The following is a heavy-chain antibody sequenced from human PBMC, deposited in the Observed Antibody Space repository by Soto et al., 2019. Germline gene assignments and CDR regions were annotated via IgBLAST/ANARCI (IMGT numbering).Heavy chain of an antibody. J-gene: IGHJ5*02. D-gene: IGHD2-21*01. V-gene: IGHV4-61*01. CDR3: ARERGDSHWIDP. Sequence: SETLSLTCSVSGGSVSSESYYWSWIRQTPGKGLEWIGNVENSGSTKYNPSLKSRVTISVDTSKNQFSLKLSSVTGADTAVYYCARERGDSHWIDPWGQGTIVTVS. CDR2: VENSGST. CDR1: GGSVSSESYY.